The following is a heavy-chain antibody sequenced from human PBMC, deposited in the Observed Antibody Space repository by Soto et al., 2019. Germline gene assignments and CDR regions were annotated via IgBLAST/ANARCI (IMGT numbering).Heavy chain of an antibody. J-gene: IGHJ4*02. CDR1: GFTFNSYW. CDR3: CRVFVAAACALFFVV. V-gene: IGHV3-7*01. CDR2: IRFDGSEK. Sequence: PGGSLRLSCAASGFTFNSYWMNWVRQSPGKGLQWVANIRFDGSEKYYVDSVKGRFTVSRDNSKDSLYLQMDSLRAEDSAVYYCCRVFVAAACALFFVVWGQGALVTVFS. D-gene: IGHD2-15*01.